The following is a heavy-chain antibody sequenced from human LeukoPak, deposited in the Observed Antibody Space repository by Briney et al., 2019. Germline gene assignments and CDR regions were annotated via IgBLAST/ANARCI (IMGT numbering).Heavy chain of an antibody. Sequence: PGGSLRLSCAASGFTFSGFAMSWVRRTPGKWLEWVSGISGSGDNTLYADSVKGRFTISRDNSKNTLSLEMNSLRAEDTAIYYCAKMKGHPLPKYYLDVWGQGTTVTVSS. D-gene: IGHD1-26*01. V-gene: IGHV3-23*01. CDR1: GFTFSGFA. CDR3: AKMKGHPLPKYYLDV. CDR2: ISGSGDNT. J-gene: IGHJ6*01.